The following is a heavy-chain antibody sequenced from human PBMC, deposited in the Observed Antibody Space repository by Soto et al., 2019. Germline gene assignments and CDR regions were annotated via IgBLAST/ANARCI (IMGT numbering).Heavy chain of an antibody. D-gene: IGHD3-3*01. V-gene: IGHV4-34*01. CDR1: GGSFSGYY. J-gene: IGHJ6*02. CDR2: INHSGST. CDR3: ARDHYDFWSGYYRYYYYGMDV. Sequence: SETLSLTCAVYGGSFSGYYWSWMRQPPGKGLEWIGEINHSGSTNYNPSLKSRVTISVDTSKNQFSLKLSSVTAADTAVYYCARDHYDFWSGYYRYYYYGMDVWGQGTTVTVSS.